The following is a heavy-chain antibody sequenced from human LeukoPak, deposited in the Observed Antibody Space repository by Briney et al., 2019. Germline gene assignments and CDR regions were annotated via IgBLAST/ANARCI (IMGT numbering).Heavy chain of an antibody. Sequence: GGSLRLSCAASGFTFSSYGMHWVRQAPGKGLEWVAFIRYDGSNKYYADSVKGRFTTSRDNSKNTLYLQMNSLRAEDTAVYYCAKAQNAQGIVVVPAAMDYWGQGTLVTVSS. D-gene: IGHD2-2*01. J-gene: IGHJ4*02. CDR3: AKAQNAQGIVVVPAAMDY. CDR2: IRYDGSNK. V-gene: IGHV3-30*02. CDR1: GFTFSSYG.